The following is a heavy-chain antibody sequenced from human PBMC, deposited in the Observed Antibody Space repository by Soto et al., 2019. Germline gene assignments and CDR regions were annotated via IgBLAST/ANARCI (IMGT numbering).Heavy chain of an antibody. D-gene: IGHD1-7*01. CDR3: ARVGRDWNYDVRFDP. CDR1: GGSISSYY. Sequence: SETLSLTCTVSGGSISSYYWSWIRQPAGKGLEWIGRIYTSGSTNYNPSLKSRVTMSVDTSKNQFSLKLSSVTAADTAVYYCARVGRDWNYDVRFDPWGQGTLVTVSS. J-gene: IGHJ5*02. CDR2: IYTSGST. V-gene: IGHV4-4*07.